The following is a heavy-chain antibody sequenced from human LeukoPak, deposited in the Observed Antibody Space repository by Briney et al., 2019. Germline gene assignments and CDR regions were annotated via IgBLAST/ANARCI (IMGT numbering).Heavy chain of an antibody. D-gene: IGHD3-22*01. CDR2: IYTRGST. CDR3: AGEGHYYDSSGYYYGGEDY. CDR1: GGSISSYY. Sequence: SETLSLTCTVSGGSISSYYWSWIRQPAGKGLEWIGRIYTRGSTNYNPSLKSRVTMSVDMSKNQFSLKLSSVTAADTAVYYCAGEGHYYDSSGYYYGGEDYWGQGTLVTVSS. V-gene: IGHV4-4*07. J-gene: IGHJ4*02.